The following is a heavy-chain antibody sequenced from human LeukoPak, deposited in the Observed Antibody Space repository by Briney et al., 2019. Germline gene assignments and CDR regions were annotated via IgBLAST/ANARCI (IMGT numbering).Heavy chain of an antibody. D-gene: IGHD4-17*01. CDR1: GGSISSGSYY. CDR2: VYSSGST. Sequence: SQTLSLTCTVSGGSISSGSYYWSWIRQPAGKGLEWNGRVYSSGSTDYNPSLKSRVTISVDTSKNQFSLKLNSVTAADTAVYYCAIDDYGDSGYYYFGMDVWGQGTTVSVSS. V-gene: IGHV4-61*02. CDR3: AIDDYGDSGYYYFGMDV. J-gene: IGHJ6*02.